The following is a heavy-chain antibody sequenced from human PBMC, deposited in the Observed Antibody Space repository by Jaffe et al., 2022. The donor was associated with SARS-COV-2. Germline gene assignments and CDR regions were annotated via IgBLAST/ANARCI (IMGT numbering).Heavy chain of an antibody. CDR3: VSDRFDP. Sequence: QVYLVQSGAEMKKPGSSVKVSCKASGNTFNKYGVSWVRQARGQGLEWMGGIIPIFGTTNYAQKFQGRVTITADESTSTVYMDLNSLRSEDTAMYYCVSDRFDPWGQGTLVTVSS. CDR1: GNTFNKYG. V-gene: IGHV1-69*01. J-gene: IGHJ5*02. CDR2: IIPIFGTT.